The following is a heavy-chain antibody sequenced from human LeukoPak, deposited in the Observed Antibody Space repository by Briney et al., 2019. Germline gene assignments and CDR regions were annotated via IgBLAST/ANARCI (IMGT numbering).Heavy chain of an antibody. CDR2: IYYSGST. CDR3: ARDRYYDFWSGYDYNWFDP. D-gene: IGHD3-3*01. CDR1: GGSISSYY. J-gene: IGHJ5*02. Sequence: SETLSLTCTVSGGSISSYYWSWIRQPPGKGLEWIGYIYYSGSTNYNPSLKSRVTISVDTSKNQFPLKLSSVTAADTAVYYCARDRYYDFWSGYDYNWFDPWGQGTLVTVSS. V-gene: IGHV4-59*12.